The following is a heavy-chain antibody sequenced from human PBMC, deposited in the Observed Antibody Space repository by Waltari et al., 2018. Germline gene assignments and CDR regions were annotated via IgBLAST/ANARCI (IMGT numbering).Heavy chain of an antibody. CDR3: ARLDYYDSSGYWIHAFDI. CDR1: GYTFTGYY. D-gene: IGHD3-22*01. Sequence: QVQLVQSGAEVKKPGASVKVSCKASGYTFTGYYMHWVRQAPGQGLEWMGWINPNSGCTNYAQKFQGRVTMTRDTSISTAYMELSRLRSDDTAVYYCARLDYYDSSGYWIHAFDIWGQGTMVTVSS. V-gene: IGHV1-2*02. CDR2: INPNSGCT. J-gene: IGHJ3*02.